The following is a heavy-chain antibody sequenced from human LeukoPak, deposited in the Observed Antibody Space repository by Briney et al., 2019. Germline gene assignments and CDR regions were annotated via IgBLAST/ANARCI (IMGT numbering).Heavy chain of an antibody. CDR2: ISYDGSNK. Sequence: GGSLRLSCAASGFTFSSYGMHWVRQAPGKGLEWVAAISYDGSNKCYADSVKGRLTISRDNSKNTLYLQLNSLRPEDTAVYYCAKDLTTWIQLWLLGGWGQGTLVTVSS. D-gene: IGHD5-18*01. CDR3: AKDLTTWIQLWLLGG. CDR1: GFTFSSYG. J-gene: IGHJ4*02. V-gene: IGHV3-30*18.